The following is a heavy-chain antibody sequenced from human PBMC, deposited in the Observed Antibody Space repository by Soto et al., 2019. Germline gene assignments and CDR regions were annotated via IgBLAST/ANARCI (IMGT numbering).Heavy chain of an antibody. CDR3: AIARGDPQLHGLDY. V-gene: IGHV4-28*01. D-gene: IGHD6-6*01. J-gene: IGHJ4*02. Sequence: KPSETLSLTCAVSGYSISSRNWWGWIRQPPGKGLEWISYIYYSGTTYYNPSLKSRVTVSVDTSKNQFSLKLTSVTAVDTAVYYCAIARGDPQLHGLDYWGQGTLVTVSS. CDR1: GYSISSRNW. CDR2: IYYSGTT.